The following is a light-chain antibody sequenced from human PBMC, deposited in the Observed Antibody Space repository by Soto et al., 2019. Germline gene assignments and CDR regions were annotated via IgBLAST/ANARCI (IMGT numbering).Light chain of an antibody. V-gene: IGKV1-6*01. CDR3: QQTHSFPLT. Sequence: AIQVTQSPSSLSASVGDRVTITCRASQDIKNDLGWYQQTPGKSPKLLIYAASTLESGVPSRFSGSGSGTDFTLTIRSLQPEDFATYYCQQTHSFPLTFGPGTKVDIK. J-gene: IGKJ3*01. CDR1: QDIKND. CDR2: AAS.